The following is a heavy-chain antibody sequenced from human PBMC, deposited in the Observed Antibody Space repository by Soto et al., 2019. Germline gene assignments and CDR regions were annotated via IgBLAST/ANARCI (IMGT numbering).Heavy chain of an antibody. Sequence: QVQVMQSGAEVKKPGDSVQVSCKTSGFIFSDYGINWVRQAPGQGLEWMGWISGYSGNANLAQKFQGRVTMTIDKSTRTAYMELRSLKSDDTAIYYCAKRTSGTTWGESDYWGQGTLVTVSS. CDR2: ISGYSGNA. CDR1: GFIFSDYG. D-gene: IGHD4-17*01. J-gene: IGHJ4*02. V-gene: IGHV1-18*04. CDR3: AKRTSGTTWGESDY.